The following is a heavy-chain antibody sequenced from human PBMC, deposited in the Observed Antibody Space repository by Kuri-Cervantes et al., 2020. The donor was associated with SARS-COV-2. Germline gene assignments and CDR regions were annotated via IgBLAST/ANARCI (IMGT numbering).Heavy chain of an antibody. Sequence: GSLRLSCTVSGGSISSHYWSWIRQPPGKGLEWIGYIYYSGSTNYNPSLKSRVTISVDTSKNQFSLKLSSVTAADTAVYHCARGEAGRGWFDPWGQGTLVTVSS. CDR3: ARGEAGRGWFDP. V-gene: IGHV4-59*11. CDR2: IYYSGST. CDR1: GGSISSHY. J-gene: IGHJ5*02. D-gene: IGHD3-16*01.